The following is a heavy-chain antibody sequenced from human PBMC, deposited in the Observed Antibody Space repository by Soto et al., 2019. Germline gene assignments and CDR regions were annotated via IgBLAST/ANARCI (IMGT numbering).Heavy chain of an antibody. D-gene: IGHD2-15*01. V-gene: IGHV1-69*01. J-gene: IGHJ2*01. CDR1: GGTFSSYA. CDR2: IIPIFGTA. Sequence: QVQLVQSGAEVQKPGSSVKVSCKASGGTFSSYAISWVRQAPGQGLEWMGGIIPIFGTANYAQKFQGRVTITADESTSTAYMELSSLRSEDTAVYYCARTCGSCYFNWYFDLWGRGTLVTVSS. CDR3: ARTCGSCYFNWYFDL.